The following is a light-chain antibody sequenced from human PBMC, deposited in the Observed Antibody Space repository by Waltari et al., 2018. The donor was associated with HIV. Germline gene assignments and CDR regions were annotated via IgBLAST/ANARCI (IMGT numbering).Light chain of an antibody. CDR2: NTN. CDR1: NSNIGTHE. J-gene: IGLJ2*01. Sequence: QSVLTQPPSVSGAPGQRVTLSCTGGNSNIGTHEVHWYQQFPGTAPQLLIYNTNNRPSGAPDRFSGSKAVTSSSLASTGLQADDEADYYCQSSDNTLSGSVFGGGTRLTVL. CDR3: QSSDNTLSGSV. V-gene: IGLV1-40*01.